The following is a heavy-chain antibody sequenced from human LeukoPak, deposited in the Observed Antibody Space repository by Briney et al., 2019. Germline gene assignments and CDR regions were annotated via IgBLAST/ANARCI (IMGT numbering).Heavy chain of an antibody. CDR3: ARVLKDGYNNGNFQH. CDR2: INPNSSAT. D-gene: IGHD5-24*01. V-gene: IGHV1-2*02. CDR1: GYTFTGYY. Sequence: ASVKVSCKASGYTFTGYYMHWVRQAPGQGLEWMGWINPNSSATNYARNFQGRVTMTRDTPITTAYMELSRLRSDDTAVYYCARVLKDGYNNGNFQHWGQGTLVTVSS. J-gene: IGHJ1*01.